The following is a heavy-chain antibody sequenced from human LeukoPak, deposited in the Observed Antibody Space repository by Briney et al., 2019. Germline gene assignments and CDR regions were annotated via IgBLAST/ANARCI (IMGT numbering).Heavy chain of an antibody. CDR2: ISSTSSTI. CDR3: ARDLISGAYTFDY. V-gene: IGHV3-48*02. J-gene: IGHJ4*02. Sequence: GGSLRLSCATSGFTFSIFSMNWVRQAPGKGLEWVSYISSTSSTIYYADSVKGRFTISRGNAKNSLFLQMNSLRDEDTAFYYCARDLISGAYTFDYWGQGTLVTVSS. D-gene: IGHD1-26*01. CDR1: GFTFSIFS.